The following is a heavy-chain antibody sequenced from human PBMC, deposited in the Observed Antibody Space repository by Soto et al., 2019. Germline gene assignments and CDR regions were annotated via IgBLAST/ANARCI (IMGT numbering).Heavy chain of an antibody. CDR3: ARDLYYYDSSGYYPVAFDI. CDR1: GGTFSSYA. V-gene: IGHV1-69*06. J-gene: IGHJ3*02. CDR2: IIPIFGTA. Sequence: SVKVSCKASGGTFSSYAISWVRQAPGQGLEWMGGIIPIFGTANYAQKFQGRVTITADKSTSTAYMELSSLRSEDTAVYYCARDLYYYDSSGYYPVAFDIWGQGTMVTVSS. D-gene: IGHD3-22*01.